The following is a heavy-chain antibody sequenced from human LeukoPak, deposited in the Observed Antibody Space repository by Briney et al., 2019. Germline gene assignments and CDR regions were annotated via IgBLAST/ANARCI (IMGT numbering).Heavy chain of an antibody. V-gene: IGHV3-23*01. J-gene: IGHJ4*02. CDR2: ITDSGANT. CDR1: GFTFSDYG. Sequence: GGSLRLSCAASGFTFSDYGVSWVRQAPGKGLEWVSSITDSGANTYYADSVKGRFTISRDNSKNTLHLQMNNLRAEDTAVYYCARESRQWLVLGGVDYWGQGTLVTVSS. D-gene: IGHD6-19*01. CDR3: ARESRQWLVLGGVDY.